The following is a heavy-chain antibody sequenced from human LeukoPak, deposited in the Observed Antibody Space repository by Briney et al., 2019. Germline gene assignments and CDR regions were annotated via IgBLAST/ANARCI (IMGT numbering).Heavy chain of an antibody. Sequence: PGGSLRLSCAASGFTFSSYGMHWVRQAPGKGLEWVAVIWYDGSNKYYADSVKGRFTISRDNSKNTLYLQMNSLRAEDTAVCYCAKDLGGYYDSSGYSPAIDYWGQGTLVTVSS. CDR2: IWYDGSNK. CDR3: AKDLGGYYDSSGYSPAIDY. J-gene: IGHJ4*02. V-gene: IGHV3-33*06. CDR1: GFTFSSYG. D-gene: IGHD3-22*01.